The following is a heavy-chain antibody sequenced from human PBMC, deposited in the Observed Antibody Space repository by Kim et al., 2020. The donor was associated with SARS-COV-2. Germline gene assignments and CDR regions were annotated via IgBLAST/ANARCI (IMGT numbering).Heavy chain of an antibody. Sequence: PVKGRFTISRDDSKNTLYLQMNSLKTEDTAVYYCTTGGLRQWWYPQRGDYWGQGTLVTVSS. J-gene: IGHJ4*02. CDR3: TTGGLRQWWYPQRGDY. D-gene: IGHD2-15*01. V-gene: IGHV3-15*01.